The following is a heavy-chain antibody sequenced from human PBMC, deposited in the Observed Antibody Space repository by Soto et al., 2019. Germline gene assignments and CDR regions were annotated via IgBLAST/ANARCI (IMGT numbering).Heavy chain of an antibody. V-gene: IGHV3-30*03. CDR1: GFMFSNYG. D-gene: IGHD2-8*01. J-gene: IGHJ4*02. Sequence: GGSLRLSCAGSGFMFSNYGMHWVRRAPGKGREWVAFISYDGGETFYADSVKGRFTISRDNSERTLFLHMRSLKKEDTAVYYCAITNVADASFDYWGQGTLVTVSA. CDR3: AITNVADASFDY. CDR2: ISYDGGET.